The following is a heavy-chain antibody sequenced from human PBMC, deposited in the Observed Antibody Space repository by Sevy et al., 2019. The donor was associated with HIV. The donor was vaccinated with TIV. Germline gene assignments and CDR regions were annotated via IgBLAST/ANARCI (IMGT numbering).Heavy chain of an antibody. CDR2: IWYDGINK. CDR1: GFIFSTYG. D-gene: IGHD2-8*01. Sequence: GGSLRLSCVASGFIFSTYGMHWVRQAPGKGLEWVAVIWYDGINKDYADSVKGRFIISRDNSKNTMYLEMDSLRAEDTAVYYCARDSRNGLDPWGQGALVTVPS. V-gene: IGHV3-33*01. J-gene: IGHJ5*02. CDR3: ARDSRNGLDP.